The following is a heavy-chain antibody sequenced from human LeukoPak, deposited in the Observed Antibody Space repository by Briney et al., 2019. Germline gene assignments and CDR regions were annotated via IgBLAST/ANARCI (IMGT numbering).Heavy chain of an antibody. D-gene: IGHD2-2*01. V-gene: IGHV4-59*01. J-gene: IGHJ4*02. CDR2: IYNSGST. CDR3: ARGGSRSYTSCTLDY. Sequence: SETLSLTCTVSGGSINSYYCNWIRQPPGKGLEWIGSIYNSGSTNYNPSLKSRVTISIDTSKNRFSLKLSSVTAADTAVYYCARGGSRSYTSCTLDYWGQGSLVTVSS. CDR1: GGSINSYY.